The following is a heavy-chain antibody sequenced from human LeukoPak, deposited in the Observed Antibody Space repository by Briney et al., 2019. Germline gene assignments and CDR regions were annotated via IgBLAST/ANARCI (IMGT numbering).Heavy chain of an antibody. CDR3: AREGARGPFQH. CDR2: IYSGGST. D-gene: IGHD3-16*01. V-gene: IGHV3-53*01. J-gene: IGHJ1*01. CDR1: GFTVSSNY. Sequence: PGGSLRLSCAASGFTVSSNYMSWVRQAPGKGLEWVSVIYSGGSTYYADSVKGRFTISRHNSKNTLYLQMNSLRADDSGLYYCAREGARGPFQHWGQGTLVTVSS.